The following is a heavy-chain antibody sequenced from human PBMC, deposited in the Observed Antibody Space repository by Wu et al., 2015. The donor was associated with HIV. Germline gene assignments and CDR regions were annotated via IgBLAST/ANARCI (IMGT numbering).Heavy chain of an antibody. CDR3: ARDLGDDFAVRGYYWYMDV. CDR2: IRPDSGAT. D-gene: IGHD2-21*01. CDR1: GYTFTAHY. Sequence: QVQLVQSGAEVKKPGASVRVSCQTSGYTFTAHYIHWVRQAPGQGLEWMGWIRPDSGATVYAEKFEDRVTLTRDASISTAYLQLNRLRSDDTAVYFCARDLGDDFAVRGYYWYMDVWGRGTAITVSS. J-gene: IGHJ6*03. V-gene: IGHV1-2*02.